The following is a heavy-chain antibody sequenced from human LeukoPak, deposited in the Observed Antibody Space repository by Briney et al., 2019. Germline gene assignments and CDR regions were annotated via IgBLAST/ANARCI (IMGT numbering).Heavy chain of an antibody. CDR2: ITYDGYHK. D-gene: IGHD3-10*01. CDR1: GFSFTSYG. CDR3: ARDLSPVVRASPMGY. V-gene: IGHV3-30*03. Sequence: GTSLRLSCAASGFSFTSYGMHWVRQAPGKGLEWVALITYDGYHKYYSDSVEGRFTISSDTSKNTLYLQMNSLRAEDTAVYYCARDLSPVVRASPMGYWGQGTLVTVSS. J-gene: IGHJ4*02.